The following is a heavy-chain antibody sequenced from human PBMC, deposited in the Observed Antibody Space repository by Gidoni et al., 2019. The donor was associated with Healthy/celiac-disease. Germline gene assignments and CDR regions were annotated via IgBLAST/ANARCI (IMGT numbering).Heavy chain of an antibody. D-gene: IGHD1-26*01. V-gene: IGHV1-69*02. J-gene: IGHJ3*02. Sequence: VQLLQSGAEVKKPGSSVKVSCKASGGTFSSYAISWVRQAPGQGPEWMGRSLPILGIANYAQKFQGRVTITADKSTSTAYMELSSLRSEDTAVYYCARRRVGATGVGGDAFDIWGQGTMVTVSS. CDR1: GGTFSSYA. CDR3: ARRRVGATGVGGDAFDI. CDR2: SLPILGIA.